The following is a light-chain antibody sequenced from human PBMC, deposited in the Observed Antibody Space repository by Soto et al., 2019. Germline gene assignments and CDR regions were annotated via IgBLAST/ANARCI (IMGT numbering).Light chain of an antibody. Sequence: EIVLTQSPGTLSLSPGERATLSCGAGQRVSSGYLACYQQKPGQPPRLLIYVASSRATAIPDRFSGSGSGTDFTLTISRLEPEDFAVYYCQQFGSSPPIFTFGPGTKVDIK. CDR3: QQFGSSPPIFT. J-gene: IGKJ3*01. V-gene: IGKV3-20*01. CDR1: QRVSSGY. CDR2: VAS.